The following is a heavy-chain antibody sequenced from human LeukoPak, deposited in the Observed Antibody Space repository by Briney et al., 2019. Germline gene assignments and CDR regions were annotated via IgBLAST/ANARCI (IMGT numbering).Heavy chain of an antibody. Sequence: ASVKVSCKASGYAFTGHYMHWVRQAPGQGLEWMGWINPNSGGTNYAQKFQGRVTMTRDTSISTAYMELSRLRADDTAVYYCARGPQVLLWFGELLYVPDYYMDVWGKGTTVTVSS. D-gene: IGHD3-10*01. J-gene: IGHJ6*03. CDR2: INPNSGGT. V-gene: IGHV1-2*02. CDR1: GYAFTGHY. CDR3: ARGPQVLLWFGELLYVPDYYMDV.